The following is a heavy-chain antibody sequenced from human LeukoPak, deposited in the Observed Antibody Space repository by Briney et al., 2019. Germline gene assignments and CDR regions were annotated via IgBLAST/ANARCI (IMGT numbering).Heavy chain of an antibody. CDR1: GGSISSSSYY. D-gene: IGHD3-10*01. CDR2: IYYSGST. CDR3: AREIPTMVRGVPDGFDP. V-gene: IGHV4-39*07. Sequence: SETLSLTCTVSGGSISSSSYYWGWIRQPPGKGLEWIGSIYYSGSTYYNPSLKSRVTISVDTSKNQFSLKLSSVTAADTAVYYCAREIPTMVRGVPDGFDPWGQGTLVTVSS. J-gene: IGHJ5*02.